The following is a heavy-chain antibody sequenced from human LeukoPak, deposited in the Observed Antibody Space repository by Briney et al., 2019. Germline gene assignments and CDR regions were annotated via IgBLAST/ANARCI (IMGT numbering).Heavy chain of an antibody. J-gene: IGHJ4*02. V-gene: IGHV4-39*07. CDR1: GGSISSSSYY. Sequence: SETLSLTCTVSGGSISSSSYYWGWIRQPPGKGLEWIGSIYYSGSTYYNPSLKSRVTISVDTSKNQSSLKLSSVTAADTAVYYCARVSVWGRAFDYWGQGTLVTVSS. CDR3: ARVSVWGRAFDY. CDR2: IYYSGST. D-gene: IGHD3-16*01.